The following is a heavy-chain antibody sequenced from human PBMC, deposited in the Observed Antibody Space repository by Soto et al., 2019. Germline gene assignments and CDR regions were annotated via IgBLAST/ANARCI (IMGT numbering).Heavy chain of an antibody. CDR3: ARVRVEYGSGSYIRLKNWFDP. Sequence: GASVKVSCKASGYTFTSYGISWVRQAPGQGLEWMGWISAYNGNTNYAQKLQGRVTMTTDTSTSTAYMELRSLRSDDTAVYYCARVRVEYGSGSYIRLKNWFDPWGQGTLVTVSS. D-gene: IGHD3-10*01. J-gene: IGHJ5*02. CDR1: GYTFTSYG. CDR2: ISAYNGNT. V-gene: IGHV1-18*01.